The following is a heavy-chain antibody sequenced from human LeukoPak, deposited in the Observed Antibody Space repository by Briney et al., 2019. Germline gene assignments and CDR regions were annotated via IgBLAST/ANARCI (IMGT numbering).Heavy chain of an antibody. CDR3: ARRYYYDSSGDHEYYFDY. D-gene: IGHD3-22*01. CDR2: IYPGYYDN. Sequence: GGSLKTSFKGPGYSFTSYWIGWVRQIPGKGLDWMGSIYPGYYDNGDSPTFQAQVTISADKSISTAYLKSSSLKDSDTDMYYCARRYYYDSSGDHEYYFDYWGQGTLVTVSS. V-gene: IGHV5-51*01. J-gene: IGHJ4*02. CDR1: GYSFTSYW.